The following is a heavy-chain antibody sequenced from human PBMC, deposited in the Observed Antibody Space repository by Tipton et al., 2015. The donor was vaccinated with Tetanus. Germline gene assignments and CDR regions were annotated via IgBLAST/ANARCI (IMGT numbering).Heavy chain of an antibody. CDR1: GFSFASYG. CDR2: IFDDGSNT. J-gene: IGHJ4*01. D-gene: IGHD3-3*01. V-gene: IGHV3-33*01. CDR3: ARDSSQGLIDFWSGFHDQIDY. Sequence: SLRLSCAASGFSFASYGMHWVRQAPGKGLEWMATIFDDGSNTYYADSVKGRFTISRDNSNSTLYLHMNSLRAGDTATYYCARDSSQGLIDFWSGFHDQIDYWGHGTLVTVSS.